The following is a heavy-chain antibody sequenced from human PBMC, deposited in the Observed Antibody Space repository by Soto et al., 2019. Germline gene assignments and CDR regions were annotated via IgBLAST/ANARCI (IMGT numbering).Heavy chain of an antibody. CDR2: IYYSGST. Sequence: SETLSLTCTVSGGSISSYYWSWIRQPPGKGLEWIGYIYYSGSTNYNPSLKSRVTISVDTSKNQFSLKLSSVTAADTAVYYCAREKRSTIFGVVTMTFDYWGQGTLVTVSS. V-gene: IGHV4-59*01. D-gene: IGHD3-3*01. CDR1: GGSISSYY. J-gene: IGHJ4*02. CDR3: AREKRSTIFGVVTMTFDY.